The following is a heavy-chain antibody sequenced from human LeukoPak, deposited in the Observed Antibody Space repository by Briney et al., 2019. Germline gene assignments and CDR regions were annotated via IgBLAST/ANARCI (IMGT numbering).Heavy chain of an antibody. J-gene: IGHJ4*02. CDR2: INHSGST. V-gene: IGHV4-34*01. CDR1: GGSFSGYY. Sequence: SETLSLTCAVYGGSFSGYYWSWIRQPPGKGLEWIGEINHSGSTNYNPSLKSRVTISVDTSKNQFSLKLSSVTAADTAVYYCARTGSGWYNYWGQGTLVTVSS. D-gene: IGHD6-19*01. CDR3: ARTGSGWYNY.